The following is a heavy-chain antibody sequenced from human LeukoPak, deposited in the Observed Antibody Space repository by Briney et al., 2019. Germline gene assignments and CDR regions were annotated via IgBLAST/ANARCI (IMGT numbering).Heavy chain of an antibody. D-gene: IGHD3-10*01. CDR3: ARGVKWFGDPKGWFDP. V-gene: IGHV1-8*01. Sequence: ASVKVSCKASGYTFTSYDINWVRQATGQGLEWTGWMNPNSGNTGYAQKFQGRVTMTRNTSISTAYMELSSLRSEDTAVYYCARGVKWFGDPKGWFDPWGQGTLVTVSS. CDR1: GYTFTSYD. CDR2: MNPNSGNT. J-gene: IGHJ5*02.